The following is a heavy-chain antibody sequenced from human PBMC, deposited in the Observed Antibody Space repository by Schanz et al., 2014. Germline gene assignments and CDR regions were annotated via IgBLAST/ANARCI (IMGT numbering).Heavy chain of an antibody. D-gene: IGHD6-13*01. CDR3: ARGPDSTSADVTRGRRRYYFDY. V-gene: IGHV4-34*01. CDR1: SGSFSGYY. J-gene: IGHJ4*02. Sequence: QVQLQQWGAGLLKPSETLSLSCAVYSGSFSGYYWSWIRQPPGKGLEWIGEINHSGSTNYNPSLKSRVTKSVDTSKNQSSRKLSSVTAADTAVYYCARGPDSTSADVTRGRRRYYFDYWGQGTLVTVSS. CDR2: INHSGST.